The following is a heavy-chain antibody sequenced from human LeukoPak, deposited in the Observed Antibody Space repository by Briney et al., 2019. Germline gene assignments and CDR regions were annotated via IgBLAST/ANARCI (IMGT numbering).Heavy chain of an antibody. V-gene: IGHV3-33*01. CDR3: ARDGCGGDCYLADY. CDR2: IWFDGSKK. D-gene: IGHD2-21*02. J-gene: IGHJ4*02. Sequence: GGSLRLSCAASGFIFSSYGMHCVRQAPGKGLEWVAVIWFDGSKKYCADSVKGRITISRDDSKNTLYLQMNSLRAEDTAVYYCARDGCGGDCYLADYWGQGTLVTVSS. CDR1: GFIFSSYG.